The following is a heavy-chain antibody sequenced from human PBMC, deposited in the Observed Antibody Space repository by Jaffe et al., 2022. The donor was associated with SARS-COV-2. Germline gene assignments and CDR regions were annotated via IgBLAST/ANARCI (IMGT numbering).Heavy chain of an antibody. D-gene: IGHD6-19*01. CDR2: IYNSGGT. J-gene: IGHJ4*02. CDR1: GGSISSPNYY. Sequence: QLQLQESGPGLVKPSETLSLTCTVSGGSISSPNYYWGWIRQPPGKGLEWIGSIYNSGGTYYGPSLKSRVTLSIDTSKSQFFLRVRSVSATDTAVYYCARHASSSGWYRLGYFDSWGQGALVAVSS. CDR3: ARHASSSGWYRLGYFDS. V-gene: IGHV4-39*01.